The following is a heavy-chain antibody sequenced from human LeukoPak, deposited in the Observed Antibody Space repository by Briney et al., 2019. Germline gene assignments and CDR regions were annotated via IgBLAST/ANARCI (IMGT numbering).Heavy chain of an antibody. Sequence: GGSLRLSCAASGFTFSSYEMNWVRQAPGKGLEWVSSISRSGSTKYYADSVKGRFTISRDNSKNTLYLQMNSLRAEDTAVYYCAKGVRSNWQWLVVGYWGQGTLVTVSS. D-gene: IGHD6-19*01. J-gene: IGHJ4*02. CDR3: AKGVRSNWQWLVVGY. V-gene: IGHV3-48*03. CDR1: GFTFSSYE. CDR2: ISRSGSTK.